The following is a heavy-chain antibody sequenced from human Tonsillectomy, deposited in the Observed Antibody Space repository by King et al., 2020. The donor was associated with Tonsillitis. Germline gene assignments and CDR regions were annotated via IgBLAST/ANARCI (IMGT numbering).Heavy chain of an antibody. J-gene: IGHJ4*02. CDR3: VKKTTVTDYFDS. V-gene: IGHV4/OR15-8*02. Sequence: VQLQESGPGLVKPWETLSLTCDVSGVSIRSTNWWTWVRQSPVKGLEWIGEIYHDGDTNFNPSLKSRVTLSVDKPKNEFSLYLNSVTAADTAVYYCVKKTTVTDYFDSWGQGILVTVSS. CDR2: IYHDGDT. D-gene: IGHD4-17*01. CDR1: GVSIRSTNW.